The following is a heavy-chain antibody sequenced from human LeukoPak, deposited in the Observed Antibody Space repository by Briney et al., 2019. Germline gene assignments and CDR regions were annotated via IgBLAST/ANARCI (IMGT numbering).Heavy chain of an antibody. V-gene: IGHV3-21*01. Sequence: PGGSLRLSCAASGFTFSSYSMNWVRQAPGKGLEWVSSISSSSSYIYYADSVKGRFTISRDNAKNSLYLQMNSLRAEDTAVYYCARDPDEYYYGSGSYWSRHYWGQGTLVTVSS. CDR2: ISSSSSYI. CDR3: ARDPDEYYYGSGSYWSRHY. CDR1: GFTFSSYS. J-gene: IGHJ4*02. D-gene: IGHD3-10*01.